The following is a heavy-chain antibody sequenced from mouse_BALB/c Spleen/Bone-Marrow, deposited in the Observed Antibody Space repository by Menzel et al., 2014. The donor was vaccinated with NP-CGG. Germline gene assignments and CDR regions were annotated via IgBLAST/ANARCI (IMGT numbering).Heavy chain of an antibody. V-gene: IGHV14-3*02. D-gene: IGHD1-1*01. CDR1: GFNIKDTY. CDR3: ARYDYGWYFYV. Sequence: EVMLVESGAELVKPGASVKLSCTASGFNIKDTYMHWVKQRPEQGLEWIGRIDPANGNTKYDPKFQGKATITADTSSNTAYLQLHSLTSEDTAVYYCARYDYGWYFYVWGAGTTVTVSS. J-gene: IGHJ1*01. CDR2: IDPANGNT.